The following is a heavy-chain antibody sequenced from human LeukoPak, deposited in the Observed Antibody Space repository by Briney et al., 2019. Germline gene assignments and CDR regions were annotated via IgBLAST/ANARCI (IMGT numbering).Heavy chain of an antibody. V-gene: IGHV4-59*08. CDR3: ARQDTVTYYYVMDV. CDR1: GGSISSYY. CDR2: IYYSGST. D-gene: IGHD4-17*01. J-gene: IGHJ6*02. Sequence: PSETLSLTCTVSGGSISSYYWSWIRQPPGKGLEWIGYIYYSGSTNYNPSLKSRVTISVDTSKNQFSLKVSSVTAADTAVYYCARQDTVTYYYVMDVWGQGTTVTVSS.